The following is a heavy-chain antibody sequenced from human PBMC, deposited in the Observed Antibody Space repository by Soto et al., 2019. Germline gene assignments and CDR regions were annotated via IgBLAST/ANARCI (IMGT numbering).Heavy chain of an antibody. Sequence: QLVQSGPEVKKPGASVKVSCQASGYTFSSYTISWVRQAPGQGLEWLGWISPYNGNTKYTQKLQGRLPMTTDTSTSTAYMDLRSLRSDDTAVYYCARADYGVDDYWGQGTLVTVSS. J-gene: IGHJ4*02. CDR2: ISPYNGNT. CDR3: ARADYGVDDY. CDR1: GYTFSSYT. V-gene: IGHV1-18*01. D-gene: IGHD3-16*01.